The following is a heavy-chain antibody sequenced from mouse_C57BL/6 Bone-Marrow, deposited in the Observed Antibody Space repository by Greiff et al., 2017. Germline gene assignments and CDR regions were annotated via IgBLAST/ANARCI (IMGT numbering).Heavy chain of an antibody. V-gene: IGHV1-69*01. CDR3: ARSQLGHYFDY. CDR1: GYTFTSYW. Sequence: QVQLQQPGAELVKPGASVKLSCKASGYTFTSYWMHWVKQRPGQGLEWIGEIDPSDSYTNYNQKFKGKSTLTVDKSSSTAYMQLSSLTSEDSAVYYCARSQLGHYFDYWGQGTTLTVSS. D-gene: IGHD4-1*02. J-gene: IGHJ2*01. CDR2: IDPSDSYT.